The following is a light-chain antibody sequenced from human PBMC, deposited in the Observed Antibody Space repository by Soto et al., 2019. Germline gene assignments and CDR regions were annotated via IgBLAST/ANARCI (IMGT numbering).Light chain of an antibody. V-gene: IGLV2-8*01. Sequence: QSSLTQPPSASWSAGQSVTISCTGTSSDVGGHNYVSLYQQHPVKAPKVIIYEVSKPPSGVPDRFSGSKCGSTASLTVSGLQATDEADYYCSSYAVTNILVFGTGTKVNVL. CDR2: EVS. CDR3: SSYAVTNILV. CDR1: SSDVGGHNY. J-gene: IGLJ1*01.